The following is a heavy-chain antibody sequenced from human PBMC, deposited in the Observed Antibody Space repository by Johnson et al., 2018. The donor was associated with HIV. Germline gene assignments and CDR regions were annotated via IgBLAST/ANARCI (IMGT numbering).Heavy chain of an antibody. CDR1: GFTVSSNY. CDR2: IYSGGST. J-gene: IGHJ3*02. D-gene: IGHD3-22*01. Sequence: VQLVESGGGVVQPGRSLRLSCAASGFTVSSNYMSWVRQAPGKGLEWVSVIYSGGSTYYADSVKGRFTISRDNSKNTLYLQMNSLRAEDTAVYYCARDFDYYDSSENAFDIWGQGTMVTVSS. CDR3: ARDFDYYDSSENAFDI. V-gene: IGHV3-53*01.